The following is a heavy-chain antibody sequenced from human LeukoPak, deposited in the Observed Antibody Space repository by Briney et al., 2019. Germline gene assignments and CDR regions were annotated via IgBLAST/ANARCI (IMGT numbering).Heavy chain of an antibody. Sequence: GASVKVSCKASGGTFSSYAISWVRQAPGQGLEWMGRIIPILGIANYAQKFQGRVTITADKSTSTAYMELSSLRSEDTAVYYCAIRSSSYYSLNDYWGQGTLVTVSS. D-gene: IGHD1-26*01. CDR2: IIPILGIA. CDR1: GGTFSSYA. CDR3: AIRSSSYYSLNDY. J-gene: IGHJ4*02. V-gene: IGHV1-69*04.